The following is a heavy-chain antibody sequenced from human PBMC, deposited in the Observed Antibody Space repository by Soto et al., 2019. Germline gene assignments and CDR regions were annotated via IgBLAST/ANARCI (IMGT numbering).Heavy chain of an antibody. CDR2: IYYSGST. V-gene: IGHV4-59*01. CDR3: ARVSRYSSSWRYDAFDI. CDR1: GGSISSYY. D-gene: IGHD6-13*01. Sequence: LSLTCTVSGGSISSYYWSWIRQPPGKGLEWIGYIYYSGSTNYNPSLKSRVTISVDTSKNQFSLKLSSVTAADTAVYYCARVSRYSSSWRYDAFDIWGQGTMVTVSS. J-gene: IGHJ3*02.